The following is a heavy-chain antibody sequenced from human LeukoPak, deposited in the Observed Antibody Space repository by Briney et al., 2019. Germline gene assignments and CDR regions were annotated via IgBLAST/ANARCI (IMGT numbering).Heavy chain of an antibody. Sequence: SETLSLTCTVSAGSISSSSYYWGWLRQPPGKGLEWIGSIYYSENTYYNPSLKSRVTISVDTSKNQFSLKLSSVTAADTAVYYCARRRGSYSYYYYYYMDVWGKGTTVTVSS. V-gene: IGHV4-39*07. D-gene: IGHD1-26*01. J-gene: IGHJ6*03. CDR3: ARRRGSYSYYYYYYMDV. CDR1: AGSISSSSYY. CDR2: IYYSENT.